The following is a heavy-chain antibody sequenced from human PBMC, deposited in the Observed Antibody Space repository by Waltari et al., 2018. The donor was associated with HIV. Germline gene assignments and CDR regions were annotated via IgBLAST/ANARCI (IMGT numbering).Heavy chain of an antibody. CDR3: ASRGYSGYDPIDY. D-gene: IGHD5-12*01. CDR2: IYYSGST. CDR1: GGSISSSSYY. Sequence: QLQLQESGPGLVKPSETLSLTCTVSGGSISSSSYYWGWIRQPPGKGLEWIGSIYYSGSTYYNPSLKSRVTISVDTSKNQFSLKLSSVTAADTAVYYCASRGYSGYDPIDYWGQGTLVTVSS. J-gene: IGHJ4*02. V-gene: IGHV4-39*01.